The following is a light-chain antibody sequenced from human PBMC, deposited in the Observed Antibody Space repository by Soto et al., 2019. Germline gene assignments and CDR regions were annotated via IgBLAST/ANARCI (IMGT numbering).Light chain of an antibody. V-gene: IGKV3-11*01. CDR1: QSVSSN. CDR3: QQRNNWPLT. J-gene: IGKJ4*01. CDR2: DAS. Sequence: EIVLTQSPATLSLSPGERATLSCRASQSVSSNLAWYQQKPGQAPRLLIYDASNRATGIPARFSGSGSGTDFTLTISSLEPEDFAFYYCQQRNNWPLTFGGGTKVEIK.